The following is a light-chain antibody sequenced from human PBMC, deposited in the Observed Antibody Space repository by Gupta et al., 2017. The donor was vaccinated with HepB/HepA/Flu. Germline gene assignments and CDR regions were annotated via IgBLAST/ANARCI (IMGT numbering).Light chain of an antibody. CDR3: QQYGSPST. Sequence: VLTKSPGTLSLPPGESATLSCRASQRVSSNNNLAWYQQKRGQAPRLLNYAASSRATGIPDWFSSSGSGTYFTLIISRLQPEYVALYCCQQYGSPSTFGQGTKVEMK. J-gene: IGKJ1*01. V-gene: IGKV3-20*01. CDR2: AAS. CDR1: QRVSSNN.